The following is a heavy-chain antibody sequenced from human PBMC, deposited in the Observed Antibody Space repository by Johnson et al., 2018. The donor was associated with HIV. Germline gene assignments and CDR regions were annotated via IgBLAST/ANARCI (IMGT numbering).Heavy chain of an antibody. CDR1: EFTFSDYA. D-gene: IGHD3-10*01. V-gene: IGHV3-30-3*01. Sequence: QVQLVESGGGVVRPGGSLRLSCAVSEFTFSDYAMHWVRLAPGKGLEWVALISSDGTRKYYADSVKGRFTISRDNSKTTLYLQMNSLRAEDTAVYYSAKEGITMEVDIWGQGTMVTVSS. J-gene: IGHJ3*02. CDR2: ISSDGTRK. CDR3: AKEGITMEVDI.